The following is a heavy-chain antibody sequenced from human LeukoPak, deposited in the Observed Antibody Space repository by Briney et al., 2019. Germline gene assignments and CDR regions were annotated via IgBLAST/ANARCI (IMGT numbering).Heavy chain of an antibody. D-gene: IGHD2-8*01. V-gene: IGHV1-8*02. Sequence: ASVKVSCKASGHTFTGDYIHWVRQAPGHRFQWMGWMNPNSGNTGHAQKFQGRVTMTRSTSISTAYMELSSLRFEDTAVYFCTRSVRNGHFDYWGQGTLVTVSS. J-gene: IGHJ4*02. CDR2: MNPNSGNT. CDR1: GHTFTGDY. CDR3: TRSVRNGHFDY.